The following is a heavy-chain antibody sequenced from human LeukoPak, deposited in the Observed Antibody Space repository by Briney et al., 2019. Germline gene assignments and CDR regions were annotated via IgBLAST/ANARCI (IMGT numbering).Heavy chain of an antibody. CDR1: GASISTYY. Sequence: SETLSLTCRVSGASISTYYWSWIRQPVGKGLEWIGQIKTSGSTHYNSSLESRVTMSVDTSKKEFSLKLTSVTAADTAVYYCARDLGYYYDSSGYYYGAFDIWGQGTMVTVSS. CDR2: IKTSGST. CDR3: ARDLGYYYDSSGYYYGAFDI. D-gene: IGHD3-22*01. V-gene: IGHV4-4*07. J-gene: IGHJ3*02.